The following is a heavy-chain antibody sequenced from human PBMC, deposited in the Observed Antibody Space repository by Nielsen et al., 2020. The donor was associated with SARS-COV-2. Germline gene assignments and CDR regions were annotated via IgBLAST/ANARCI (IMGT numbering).Heavy chain of an antibody. V-gene: IGHV1-46*01. CDR1: GYTFTSYY. Sequence: ASVQVSCKASGYTFTSYYMHWVRQAPGQGLEWMGIINPSGGSTSYAQKFQGRVTMTRDTSTSTVYMELSSLRSEDTAVYYCARDSTVVIRLHYWGQGTLVTVSS. CDR3: ARDSTVVIRLHY. J-gene: IGHJ4*02. D-gene: IGHD3-22*01. CDR2: INPSGGST.